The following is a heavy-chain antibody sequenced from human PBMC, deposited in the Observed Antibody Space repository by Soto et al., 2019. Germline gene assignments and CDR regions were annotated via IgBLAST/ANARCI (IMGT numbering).Heavy chain of an antibody. V-gene: IGHV3-23*01. Sequence: GRGLWWVSAISGGGGGTYSADSVKGRFTISRDNSKNTLYLQMNSLRAEDTAVYYCAKARVGGHPSGGPDYWGQGSLVTVS. D-gene: IGHD3-16*01. CDR3: AKARVGGHPSGGPDY. J-gene: IGHJ4*02. CDR2: ISGGGGGT.